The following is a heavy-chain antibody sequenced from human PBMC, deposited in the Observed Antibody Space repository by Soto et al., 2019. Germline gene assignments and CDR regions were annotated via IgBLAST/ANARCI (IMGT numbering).Heavy chain of an antibody. V-gene: IGHV4-34*04. CDR1: GGSFSGYY. CDR3: ARGLSMITFRRSYPSWFDP. D-gene: IGHD3-16*01. CDR2: INNSGST. J-gene: IGHJ5*02. Sequence: LSLTCAVYGGSFSGYYWSWIRQPPGKGLEWIGEINNSGSTNNNPSLKSRDTISVDTSKNQFSLKLNYVTAADTAVYYCARGLSMITFRRSYPSWFDPWGQGTLVTVSS.